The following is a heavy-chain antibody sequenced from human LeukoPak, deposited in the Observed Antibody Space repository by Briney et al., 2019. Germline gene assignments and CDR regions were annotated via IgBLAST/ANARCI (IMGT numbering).Heavy chain of an antibody. Sequence: ASVKVSCKASGGTFSSYAISWVRQAPGQGLEWMGWISAHNGNTNYAQKLQGRVTMTTDTSTSTAYMELRSLRSDDTAVYYCARTDLAGTGDYYYGMDVWGQGTTVTVSS. CDR3: ARTDLAGTGDYYYGMDV. J-gene: IGHJ6*02. CDR2: ISAHNGNT. CDR1: GGTFSSYA. V-gene: IGHV1-18*01. D-gene: IGHD6-19*01.